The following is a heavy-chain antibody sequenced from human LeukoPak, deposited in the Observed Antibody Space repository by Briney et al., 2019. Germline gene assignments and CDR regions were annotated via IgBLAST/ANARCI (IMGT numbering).Heavy chain of an antibody. CDR1: GFTVSSNY. D-gene: IGHD6-19*01. Sequence: GGSLRLSCAASGFTVSSNYMSWVGQAPGKGLEWVSVIYSGGSTYYADSVKGRFTISRDNSKNTLYLQMNSLRAEDTAVYYCARDLSGWYYFDYWGQGTLVTVSS. V-gene: IGHV3-66*02. J-gene: IGHJ4*02. CDR3: ARDLSGWYYFDY. CDR2: IYSGGST.